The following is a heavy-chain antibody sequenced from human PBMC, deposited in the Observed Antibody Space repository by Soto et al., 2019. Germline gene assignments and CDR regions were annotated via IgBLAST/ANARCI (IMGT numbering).Heavy chain of an antibody. Sequence: GGSLRLSCAASGFTFSSYGMNWVRQAPGKGLEWVGVVWYDGSKTEYADSVKGRFTISRDNSENILYLQMDSLRVEDTATYFCARTDVVVFDYWGQGTRVTVSS. CDR3: ARTDVVVFDY. V-gene: IGHV3-33*01. CDR1: GFTFSSYG. J-gene: IGHJ4*02. CDR2: VWYDGSKT. D-gene: IGHD2-15*01.